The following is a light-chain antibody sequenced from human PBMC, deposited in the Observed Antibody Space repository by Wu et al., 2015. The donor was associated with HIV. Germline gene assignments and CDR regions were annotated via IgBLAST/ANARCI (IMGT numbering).Light chain of an antibody. CDR3: QQYGSSPYS. J-gene: IGKJ2*03. Sequence: EIVMTQSPATLSVSPGERATLSCRASHSVNSNLAWYQQKPGQAPRLLIYGASSRATGIPDRFSGSGSGTDFTLTISRLEPEDFAVYYCQQYGSSPYSFGQGTKLEIK. CDR1: HSVNSN. V-gene: IGKV3-20*01. CDR2: GAS.